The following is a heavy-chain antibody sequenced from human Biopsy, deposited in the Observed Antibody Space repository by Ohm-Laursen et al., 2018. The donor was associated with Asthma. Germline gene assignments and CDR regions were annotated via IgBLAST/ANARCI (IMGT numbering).Heavy chain of an antibody. V-gene: IGHV4-30-2*01. D-gene: IGHD6-19*01. CDR2: LFHSGTT. CDR3: ARSIAVAGVPFDP. CDR1: GDSINSGGYS. Sequence: SETLSLTCVVSGDSINSGGYSWDWIRQPPREGPEGGAYLFHSGTTYYNPSLKSRVTISVDRSKRQFSLKVNSVTAADTAVYYCARSIAVAGVPFDPWGQRTLVTVSS. J-gene: IGHJ5*02.